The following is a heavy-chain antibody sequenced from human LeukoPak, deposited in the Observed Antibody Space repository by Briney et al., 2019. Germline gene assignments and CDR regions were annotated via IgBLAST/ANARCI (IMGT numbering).Heavy chain of an antibody. D-gene: IGHD6-13*01. J-gene: IGHJ4*02. V-gene: IGHV4-59*08. CDR3: ARLLHPMGSSWYFDY. CDR2: IYDSGST. CDR1: GGSIRSYY. Sequence: SETLSLTCTVSGGSIRSYYWSWIRQPPGKGLEWIGYIYDSGSTNYNPSLKSRVTISVDTSMNHFSLRLSSVTAADTAVYYCARLLHPMGSSWYFDYWARESWSPSPQ.